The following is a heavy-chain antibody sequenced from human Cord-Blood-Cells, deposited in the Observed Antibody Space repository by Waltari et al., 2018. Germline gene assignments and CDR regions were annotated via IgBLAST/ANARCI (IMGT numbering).Heavy chain of an antibody. D-gene: IGHD2-2*01. CDR1: GYSISSGYY. CDR3: ARGFLCGDRCNWFDP. J-gene: IGHJ5*02. V-gene: IGHV4-38-2*01. CDR2: IYHSGRS. Sequence: QVQLQESGPGLVKPSETLSLTCAVSGYSISSGYYWGWIRQPPGKGLEWIGSIYHSGRSYYNPSLKSRVTISVDTPKDQFSLKLSSVTAADTAVYYCARGFLCGDRCNWFDPWGQGTLVTVSS.